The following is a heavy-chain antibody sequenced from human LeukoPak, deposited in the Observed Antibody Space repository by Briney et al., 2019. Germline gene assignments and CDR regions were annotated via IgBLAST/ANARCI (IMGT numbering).Heavy chain of an antibody. J-gene: IGHJ4*02. Sequence: SETLSLTCTVSGYSISSGYYWGWIRQPPGKGLEWIGSIYHSGSTYYNPSLKSRVTISVDTSKNQFSLKLSSVTAADTAVYYCARVTYYYDSRAIDYWGQGTLVTVSS. CDR1: GYSISSGYY. CDR3: ARVTYYYDSRAIDY. CDR2: IYHSGST. V-gene: IGHV4-38-2*02. D-gene: IGHD3-22*01.